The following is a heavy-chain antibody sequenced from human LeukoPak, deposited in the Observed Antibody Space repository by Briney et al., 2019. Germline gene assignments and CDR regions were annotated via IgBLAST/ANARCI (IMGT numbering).Heavy chain of an antibody. CDR1: GFTFSSYA. Sequence: PGGSLRLSCAASGFTFSSYAMSWVRQAPGKGLEWVSAISGSGGSTYYADSVKGRFTISRDNSKNTLYLQMNSLRAEDTAVYYCAKDMNYYYGSGSYRWGQGTLVTVSS. D-gene: IGHD3-10*01. CDR3: AKDMNYYYGSGSYR. CDR2: ISGSGGST. V-gene: IGHV3-23*01. J-gene: IGHJ4*02.